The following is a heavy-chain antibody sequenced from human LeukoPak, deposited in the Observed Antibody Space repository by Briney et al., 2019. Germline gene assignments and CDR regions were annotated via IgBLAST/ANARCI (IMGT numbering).Heavy chain of an antibody. CDR3: AKAGSEAGGFYYYYGMDV. V-gene: IGHV3-23*01. J-gene: IGHJ6*02. D-gene: IGHD1-26*01. Sequence: GGSLRLSCAASGFTFSSYAMSWVRQAPGKGLEWVSAISGSGGSTYYADSVKGRFTISRDNSKNTLYLQMNSLRAEDTAVYYCAKAGSEAGGFYYYYGMDVWGQGTTVTVSS. CDR2: ISGSGGST. CDR1: GFTFSSYA.